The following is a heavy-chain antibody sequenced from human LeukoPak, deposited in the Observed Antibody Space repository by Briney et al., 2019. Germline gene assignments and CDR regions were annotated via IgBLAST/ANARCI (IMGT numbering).Heavy chain of an antibody. Sequence: GGSLRLSCAASGFTFSSYAMSWVRQAPGKGLEWVAFIRYDGSNKYYADSVKGRFTISRDNSKNTLYLQMNSLRAEDTAVYYCAKDFSNNDAFDIWGQGTMVTVSS. J-gene: IGHJ3*02. CDR1: GFTFSSYA. CDR3: AKDFSNNDAFDI. D-gene: IGHD6-13*01. CDR2: IRYDGSNK. V-gene: IGHV3-30*02.